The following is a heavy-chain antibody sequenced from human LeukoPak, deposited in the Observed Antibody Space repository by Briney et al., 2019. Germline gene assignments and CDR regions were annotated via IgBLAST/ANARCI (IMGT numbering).Heavy chain of an antibody. Sequence: PGGSLRLSCAASGFTFSSNYMSWVRQAPGKGLEWVSVIYSGGSTYYADSVKGRFTISRDNSKNTLYLQMNSLRAEDTAVYYCASTVTTPYYYYGMDVWGQGTTVTVSS. D-gene: IGHD4-17*01. J-gene: IGHJ6*02. CDR2: IYSGGST. V-gene: IGHV3-66*01. CDR3: ASTVTTPYYYYGMDV. CDR1: GFTFSSNY.